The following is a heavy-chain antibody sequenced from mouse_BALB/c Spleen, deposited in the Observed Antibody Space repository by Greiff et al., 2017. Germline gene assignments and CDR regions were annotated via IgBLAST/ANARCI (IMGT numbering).Heavy chain of an antibody. Sequence: LHQPGSELVRPGASVKLSCKASGYTFTSYWMHWVKQRHGQGLEWIGNIYPGSGSTNYDEKFKSKGTLTVDTSSSTAYMHLSSLTSEDSAVYYCTRGGYYAMDYWGQGTSVTVSS. CDR3: TRGGYYAMDY. J-gene: IGHJ4*01. V-gene: IGHV1S22*01. CDR2: IYPGSGST. CDR1: GYTFTSYW.